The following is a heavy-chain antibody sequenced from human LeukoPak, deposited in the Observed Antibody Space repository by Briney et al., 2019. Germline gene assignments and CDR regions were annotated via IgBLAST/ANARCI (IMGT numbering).Heavy chain of an antibody. CDR3: ARPFSGSYSDAFDL. V-gene: IGHV4-30-2*01. CDR1: GGSISSGGYS. Sequence: SETLSLTCAVSGGSISSGGYSWSWIRQPPGKGLEWIGYIYHSGSTYYNPSLLSRVTISVDTSKNQFSLKLRSVTAADTAAYYCARPFSGSYSDAFDLWGQGTMVTVSS. J-gene: IGHJ3*01. D-gene: IGHD1-26*01. CDR2: IYHSGST.